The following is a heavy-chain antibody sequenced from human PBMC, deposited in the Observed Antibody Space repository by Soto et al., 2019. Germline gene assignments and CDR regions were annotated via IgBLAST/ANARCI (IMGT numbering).Heavy chain of an antibody. CDR1: GYTFTSYA. V-gene: IGHV1-3*01. J-gene: IGHJ5*02. D-gene: IGHD5-12*01. CDR3: ARDARDSGYGINWFDT. Sequence: EASVKVSCKASGYTFTSYAMHWVRQAPGQRLEWMGWIHAGNGNTKYSQKFQGRVTITRDTSASTAYMELSSLRSEDTAVYYCARDARDSGYGINWFDTWGQGSLVTVCS. CDR2: IHAGNGNT.